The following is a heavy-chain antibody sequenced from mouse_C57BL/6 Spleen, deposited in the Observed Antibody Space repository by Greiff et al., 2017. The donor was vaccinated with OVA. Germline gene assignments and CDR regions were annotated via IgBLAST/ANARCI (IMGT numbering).Heavy chain of an antibody. D-gene: IGHD1-1*01. J-gene: IGHJ2*01. CDR2: ISYDGSN. CDR3: AREATGYYFDY. Sequence: EVKLMESGPGLVKPSQSLSLPCSVTGYSITSGYYWNWIRQFPGNKLEWMGYISYDGSNNYNPSLKNRISITRDTSKNQFFLKLNSVTTEDTATYYCAREATGYYFDYWGQGTTLTVSS. CDR1: GYSITSGYY. V-gene: IGHV3-6*01.